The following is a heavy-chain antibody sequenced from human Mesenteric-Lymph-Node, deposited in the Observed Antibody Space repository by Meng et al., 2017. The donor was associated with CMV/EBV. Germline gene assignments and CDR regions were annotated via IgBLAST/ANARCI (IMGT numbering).Heavy chain of an antibody. D-gene: IGHD2-8*02. Sequence: GESLKISCAASGFTFSSYAMSWVRQAPGKGLEWVSAISGSGNTIYFADSLKGRFTVSRDNAKNSLYLQMHSLRAEDTAIYYCARVTAGQTDGFDVWGQGTLVTVSS. CDR1: GFTFSSYA. J-gene: IGHJ3*01. CDR2: ISGSGNTI. V-gene: IGHV3-23*01. CDR3: ARVTAGQTDGFDV.